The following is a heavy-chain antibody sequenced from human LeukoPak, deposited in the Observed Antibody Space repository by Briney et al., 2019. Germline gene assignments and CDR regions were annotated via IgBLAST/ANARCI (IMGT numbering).Heavy chain of an antibody. CDR1: GGSINSDS. Sequence: SETLSLTCTVSGGSINSDSWTWIRQPPGKGLEWIAYLYDSGSADYNASLKSRVTISVDTSKNQFSLKLSSVTAADTAVYYCARDIVSGYSSGWNWFDPWGQGTLVTVSS. V-gene: IGHV4-59*01. J-gene: IGHJ5*02. CDR2: LYDSGSA. CDR3: ARDIVSGYSSGWNWFDP. D-gene: IGHD6-19*01.